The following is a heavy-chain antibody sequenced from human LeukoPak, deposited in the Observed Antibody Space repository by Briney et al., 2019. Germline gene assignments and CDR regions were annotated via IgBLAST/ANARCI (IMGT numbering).Heavy chain of an antibody. D-gene: IGHD3-10*01. CDR2: ISGSGDST. CDR3: AKDWPITLIDY. V-gene: IGHV3-23*01. CDR1: GFTFSSYA. J-gene: IGHJ4*02. Sequence: GGSLRLSCAVSGFTFSSYAMSWVRQAPGKGLEWVSAISGSGDSTYYADSVKGRFTISRDTSKNTLYLQMNSLRAEDTAVYYCAKDWPITLIDYWGQGTLVTVSS.